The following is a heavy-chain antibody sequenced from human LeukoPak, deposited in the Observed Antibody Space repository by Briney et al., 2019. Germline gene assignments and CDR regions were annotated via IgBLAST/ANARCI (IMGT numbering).Heavy chain of an antibody. CDR3: AHSPIGMGATMGFDY. J-gene: IGHJ4*02. Sequence: SGPTLMKPTQTLTLTCTFSGFSLSTSGGGVGWIRQPPGKALEWLALIYWDDDKRYNPSLKSRLTITKDTSKNQVVLTVTNMDPMDTATYYCAHSPIGMGATMGFDYWGQGTLVTVSS. CDR1: GFSLSTSGGG. CDR2: IYWDDDK. D-gene: IGHD1-26*01. V-gene: IGHV2-5*02.